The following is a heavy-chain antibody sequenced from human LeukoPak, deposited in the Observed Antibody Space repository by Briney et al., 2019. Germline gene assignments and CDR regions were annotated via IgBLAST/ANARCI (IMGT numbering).Heavy chain of an antibody. J-gene: IGHJ4*02. Sequence: QPGGSLRLSCAASGFTFSRYGMHRVRQAPGKGLEWVAVIWYDGSNKYYADSVKGRFTVSRDNSKNTLYLQLNSLRAEDTAVYYCARDFTFDYWGQGTLVTVSS. CDR1: GFTFSRYG. V-gene: IGHV3-33*01. D-gene: IGHD3-16*01. CDR3: ARDFTFDY. CDR2: IWYDGSNK.